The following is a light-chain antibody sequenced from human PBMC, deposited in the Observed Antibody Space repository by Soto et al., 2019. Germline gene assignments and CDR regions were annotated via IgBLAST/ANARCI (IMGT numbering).Light chain of an antibody. Sequence: EIVLTQSPGTLSLSPGGRATLSCRASQSVSSSYLAWYQQKPGQAPRLLIYGASSRATGIPDRFSGSGSGTDFTLTISRLEPEDFAVYYCQQYGSSPWTFGQGTTGDIK. CDR2: GAS. J-gene: IGKJ1*01. CDR1: QSVSSSY. CDR3: QQYGSSPWT. V-gene: IGKV3-20*01.